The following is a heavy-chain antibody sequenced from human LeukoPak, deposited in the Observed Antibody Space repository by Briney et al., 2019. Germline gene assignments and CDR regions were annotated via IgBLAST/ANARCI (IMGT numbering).Heavy chain of an antibody. CDR2: ILYDGSEK. D-gene: IGHD6-19*01. Sequence: GGSLRLSCEASGFSFSDYGMHWVRQGPGKGLERVAFILYDGSEKYYADSVKGRFTVSRDNSKNTVYLQMNSLRTEDTAVYYCAKDQAGGWGQGTLVTVSS. V-gene: IGHV3-30*02. CDR1: GFSFSDYG. J-gene: IGHJ4*02. CDR3: AKDQAGG.